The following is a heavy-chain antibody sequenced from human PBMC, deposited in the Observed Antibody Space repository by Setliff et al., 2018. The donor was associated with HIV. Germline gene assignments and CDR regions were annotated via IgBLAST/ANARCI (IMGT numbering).Heavy chain of an antibody. Sequence: LGESLKTSCQGPGYSFTSNWIGWVRRRPGKGLEWVGIIYPGDSDTRYSPSFQGQVTISVDKSINTAYLQWNSLKASDTAMYYCAKSLCYYDSRGYYYNYWGQGTLVTVSS. D-gene: IGHD3-22*01. CDR1: GYSFTSNW. V-gene: IGHV5-51*01. CDR3: AKSLCYYDSRGYYYNY. J-gene: IGHJ4*02. CDR2: IYPGDSDT.